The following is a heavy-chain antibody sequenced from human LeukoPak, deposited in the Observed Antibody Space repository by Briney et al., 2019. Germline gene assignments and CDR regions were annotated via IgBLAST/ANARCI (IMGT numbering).Heavy chain of an antibody. CDR2: IIPIFGTA. D-gene: IGHD3-10*01. CDR1: GGTLSSYA. Sequence: SVKVSCKAAGGTLSSYAISRVRQAPGQGRQSMGGIIPIFGTANYAQEFQRRVTITADEYSRTAYMELSSLRSEDTAVYYCARSTVGTYYYGSGSYDYWGQGTLVTVSS. V-gene: IGHV1-69*13. J-gene: IGHJ4*02. CDR3: ARSTVGTYYYGSGSYDY.